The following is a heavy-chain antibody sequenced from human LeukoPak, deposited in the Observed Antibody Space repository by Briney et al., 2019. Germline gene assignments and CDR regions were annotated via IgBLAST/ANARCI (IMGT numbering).Heavy chain of an antibody. CDR2: IKQDGSEK. Sequence: AGGPLRLSCAASGFTFRVYWMSGLRQAPGKGGEGGANIKQDGSEKYYVDSVKGRFTISRDNAKNSLYLQMNSLRAEDTAVYYCASDRDYYDSSGYLFDYWGQGTLVTVSS. D-gene: IGHD3-22*01. J-gene: IGHJ4*02. CDR3: ASDRDYYDSSGYLFDY. CDR1: GFTFRVYW. V-gene: IGHV3-7*01.